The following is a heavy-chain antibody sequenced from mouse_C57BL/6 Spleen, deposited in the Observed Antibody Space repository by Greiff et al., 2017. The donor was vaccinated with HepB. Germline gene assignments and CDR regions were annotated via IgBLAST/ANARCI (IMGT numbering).Heavy chain of an antibody. CDR3: TRETTVVAHYFDY. Sequence: QVQLQQSGAELVRPGASVTLSCKASGYTFTDYEMHWVKQTPVHGLEWIGAIDPETGGTAYNQKFKGKAILTADKSSSTAYMELRSLTSEDSAVYYCTRETTVVAHYFDYWGQGTTRTVSS. V-gene: IGHV1-15*01. J-gene: IGHJ2*01. CDR1: GYTFTDYE. D-gene: IGHD1-1*01. CDR2: IDPETGGT.